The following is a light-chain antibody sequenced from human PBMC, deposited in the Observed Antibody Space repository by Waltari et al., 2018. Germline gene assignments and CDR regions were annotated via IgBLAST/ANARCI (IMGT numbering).Light chain of an antibody. CDR2: RAS. J-gene: IGKJ1*01. CDR3: QQYNGYWT. Sequence: DIQMTQSPSTLSASVGDRVTITCRASQRISVWLAWYQQKPGKDPKLLVYRASSLESGVPSRFSGSGSGTEFTLTISSLQPDDFATYYCQQYNGYWTFGQGTKVEIK. V-gene: IGKV1-5*03. CDR1: QRISVW.